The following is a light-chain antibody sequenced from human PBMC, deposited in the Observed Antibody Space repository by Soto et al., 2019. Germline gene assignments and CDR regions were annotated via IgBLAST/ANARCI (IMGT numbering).Light chain of an antibody. CDR1: SGDVGGYNN. CDR2: DVS. J-gene: IGLJ2*01. V-gene: IGLV2-8*01. CDR3: SSFAGINTVV. Sequence: QSALTQPPSASGSPGQSVTISCTGTSGDVGGYNNVCWYQQHPGKAPKIMIFDVSKRPSGVPDRFSGSKSGNTASLTVSGLQAEDEADSYCSSFAGINTVVFGGGTKLTVL.